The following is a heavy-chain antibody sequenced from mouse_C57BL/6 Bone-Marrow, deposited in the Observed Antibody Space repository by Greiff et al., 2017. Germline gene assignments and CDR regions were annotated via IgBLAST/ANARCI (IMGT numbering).Heavy chain of an antibody. Sequence: EVKLLESGGDFVKPGASLKLSCAASGFTFSSYGMSWVRQTPDQRLEWVATISSGGSYTYYPDSVKGRFTISRDNAKNTLYLQMSSLKSEDTAMSYCASPGVYCLFAYWGQGTLVTVSA. V-gene: IGHV5-6*01. CDR1: GFTFSSYG. J-gene: IGHJ3*01. D-gene: IGHD2-1*01. CDR3: ASPGVYCLFAY. CDR2: ISSGGSYT.